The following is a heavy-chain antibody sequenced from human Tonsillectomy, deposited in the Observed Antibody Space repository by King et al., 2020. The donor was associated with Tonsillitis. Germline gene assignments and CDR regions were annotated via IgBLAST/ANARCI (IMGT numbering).Heavy chain of an antibody. CDR3: ARERPMHMYSSSWTDY. V-gene: IGHV4-34*01. Sequence: VQLQQWGAGLLNPSETLSLTCAVYGGSFSGYYWSWIRQPPGKGLEWIGEINHSGSTNYNPSLKSRVTISVDTSKNQFSLKLSSVTAADTAVYYCARERPMHMYSSSWTDYWGQGTLVTVSS. J-gene: IGHJ4*02. D-gene: IGHD6-13*01. CDR2: INHSGST. CDR1: GGSFSGYY.